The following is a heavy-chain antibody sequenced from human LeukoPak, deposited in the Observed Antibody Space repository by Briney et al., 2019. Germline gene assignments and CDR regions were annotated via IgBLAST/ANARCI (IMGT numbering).Heavy chain of an antibody. V-gene: IGHV3-23*01. J-gene: IGHJ4*02. CDR1: GFTFRNYA. D-gene: IGHD5-24*01. CDR3: TSANYGPAY. CDR2: ISAGASRT. Sequence: GGSLRLSCAASGFTFRNYAMSWVRQTPGKGLEWVSGISAGASRTYYSDSVKGRFTISRDNSKNTVYLQMNSLRAEDTAVYYCTSANYGPAYWGQGTLVTVSS.